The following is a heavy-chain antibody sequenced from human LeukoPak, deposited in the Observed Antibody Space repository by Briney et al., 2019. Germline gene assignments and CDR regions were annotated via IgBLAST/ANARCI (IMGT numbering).Heavy chain of an antibody. D-gene: IGHD3-3*01. V-gene: IGHV1-24*01. CDR2: FDPEDGET. Sequence: ASVKISCKVSGYTLTELSMHWVRQAPGKGLEWMGGFDPEDGETIYAQKFQGRVTMTEDTSTDTAYMELSSLRSEDTAVYYCATIPINLLEPNNWFDPWGQGTLVTVSS. CDR1: GYTLTELS. CDR3: ATIPINLLEPNNWFDP. J-gene: IGHJ5*02.